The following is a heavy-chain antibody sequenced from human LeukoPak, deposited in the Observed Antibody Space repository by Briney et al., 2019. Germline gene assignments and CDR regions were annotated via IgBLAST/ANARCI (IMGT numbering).Heavy chain of an antibody. CDR2: ISRSSSTI. J-gene: IGHJ5*02. CDR1: GFTFSSYS. D-gene: IGHD5/OR15-5a*01. V-gene: IGHV3-48*01. Sequence: GGSLRLSCAASGFTFSSYSMNWVRQAPGKGLEWVSYISRSSSTIYYADSVKGRFTISRDNAKNSLYLQMNSLRAGDTAVYYCARGPIADTVSYWFDPWGQGTLVTVSS. CDR3: ARGPIADTVSYWFDP.